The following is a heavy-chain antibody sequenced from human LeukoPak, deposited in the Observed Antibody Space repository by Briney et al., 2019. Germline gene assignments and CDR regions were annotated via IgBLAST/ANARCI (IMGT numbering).Heavy chain of an antibody. CDR1: GFTFSNAW. J-gene: IGHJ4*02. Sequence: GGSLRLSCAASGFTFSNAWMSWVRQAPGKGLEWVGRIKSKTDGGTTDYAAPVKGRFTISRDDSKNTLYLQMNSLKTEDTAVYYCTRDRSSGWYRRDYFDYWGQGTLVTVSS. D-gene: IGHD6-19*01. CDR3: TRDRSSGWYRRDYFDY. CDR2: IKSKTDGGTT. V-gene: IGHV3-15*01.